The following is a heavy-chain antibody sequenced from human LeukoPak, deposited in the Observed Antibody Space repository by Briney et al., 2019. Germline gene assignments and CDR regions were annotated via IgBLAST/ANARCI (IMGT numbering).Heavy chain of an antibody. CDR3: ASGKTYSSSSPHNDAFDI. V-gene: IGHV4-39*07. Sequence: SETLSLTCTVSGGSIITNSYYFGWIRQPPGKGLEWIGSIYYSGSTYYNPSLKSRVTISVDTSKNQFSLKLSSVTAADTAVYYCASGKTYSSSSPHNDAFDIWGQGTMVTVSS. D-gene: IGHD6-6*01. CDR2: IYYSGST. CDR1: GGSIITNSYY. J-gene: IGHJ3*02.